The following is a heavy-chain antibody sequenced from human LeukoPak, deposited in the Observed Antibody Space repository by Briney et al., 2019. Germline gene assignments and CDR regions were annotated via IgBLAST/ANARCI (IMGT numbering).Heavy chain of an antibody. CDR1: GFTFSSYA. CDR2: IKQDGSEK. Sequence: GGSLRLSCAASGFTFSSYAMTWVRQAPGKGLEWVANIKQDGSEKYYVDSVEGRFTISRDNAKNSLYLQMNSLRAEDTAVYYCTSPRINYWGQGTLATVSS. CDR3: TSPRINY. D-gene: IGHD2/OR15-2a*01. J-gene: IGHJ4*02. V-gene: IGHV3-7*01.